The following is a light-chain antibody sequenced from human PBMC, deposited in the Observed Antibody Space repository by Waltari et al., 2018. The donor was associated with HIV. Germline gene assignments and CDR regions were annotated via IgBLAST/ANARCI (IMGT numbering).Light chain of an antibody. CDR2: DAT. CDR3: QQSFSTPWT. J-gene: IGKJ1*01. Sequence: DIKMTQSPSSLSAYMGNRITINCRASQAIKTYLKWYAQKPGEAPKLLIFDATRLHTGGTSRFSGTGTGTHFSLTISSLQPEDSGTYYCQQSFSTPWTFGQGTKV. V-gene: IGKV1-39*01. CDR1: QAIKTY.